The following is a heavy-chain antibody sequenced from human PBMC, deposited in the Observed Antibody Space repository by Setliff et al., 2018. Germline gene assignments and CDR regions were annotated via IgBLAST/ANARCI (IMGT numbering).Heavy chain of an antibody. CDR2: ISPYSGNT. J-gene: IGHJ5*02. D-gene: IGHD5-12*01. CDR3: VRGPGPSVVVAMPFDR. CDR1: GFGFTTFG. Sequence: ASVKVSCKTSGFGFTTFGFSWVRQAPGQGLEWLGSISPYSGNTNYPQWLQDRVTMTTDTSTTTVYMEVASLRSDDTAVYYCVRGPGPSVVVAMPFDRWGQGTLVTVSS. V-gene: IGHV1-18*01.